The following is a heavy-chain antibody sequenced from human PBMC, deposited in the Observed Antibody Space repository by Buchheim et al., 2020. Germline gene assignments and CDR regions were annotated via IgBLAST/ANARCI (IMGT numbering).Heavy chain of an antibody. D-gene: IGHD4-17*01. V-gene: IGHV4-4*02. CDR2: MHHGGTT. CDR3: AKALKRGFGDYDFDP. CDR1: GVSISSSNW. J-gene: IGHJ5*02. Sequence: QVQLQESGPGLVEPSGTLSLTCAVSGVSISSSNWWSWVRQPPGEGLEWIGEMHHGGTTNYNPSLKSRVSISIDTSKNHFSPNLTSVTAADTAVYYCAKALKRGFGDYDFDPWGQGTL.